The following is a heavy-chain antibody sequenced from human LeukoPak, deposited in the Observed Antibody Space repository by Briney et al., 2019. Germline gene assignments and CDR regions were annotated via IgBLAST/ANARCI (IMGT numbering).Heavy chain of an antibody. CDR1: GFTFSSYA. Sequence: PGGSLRLSCAASGFTFSSYAMHWVRQAPGKGLEYVSAISSNGGSTYYANSVKGRFTISRDNSKNTLYLQMGSLRAEDMAVYYCARGVGEYCSGGSCPTVNYFDYWGQGTLVTVSS. V-gene: IGHV3-64*01. D-gene: IGHD2-15*01. J-gene: IGHJ4*02. CDR2: ISSNGGST. CDR3: ARGVGEYCSGGSCPTVNYFDY.